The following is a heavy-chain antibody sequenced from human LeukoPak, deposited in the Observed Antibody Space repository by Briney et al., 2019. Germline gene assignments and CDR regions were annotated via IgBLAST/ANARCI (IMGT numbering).Heavy chain of an antibody. CDR2: ISGSGATT. CDR1: GFTFDDYA. Sequence: GGSLRLSCAASGFTFDDYAMHWVRQAPGKGLQWVSTISGSGATTYYAESVKGRFTISRDSSKDTLSLQMNSLRADDTAVYYCVKLATMYDSLGAFDCWGQGTLVTVSS. D-gene: IGHD3-16*01. CDR3: VKLATMYDSLGAFDC. V-gene: IGHV3-23*01. J-gene: IGHJ4*02.